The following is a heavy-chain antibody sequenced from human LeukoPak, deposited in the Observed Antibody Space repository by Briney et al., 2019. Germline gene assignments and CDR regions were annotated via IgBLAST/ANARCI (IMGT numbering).Heavy chain of an antibody. Sequence: GASVKVSCKASGGTFSSYAISWVRQAPGQGLEWMGGIIPIFGTANYAQKFQGRVTITADESTSTAYVELSSLRSEDTAVYYCARRTIFGVETLLDYWGQGTLVTVSS. CDR2: IIPIFGTA. V-gene: IGHV1-69*13. CDR1: GGTFSSYA. J-gene: IGHJ4*02. CDR3: ARRTIFGVETLLDY. D-gene: IGHD3-3*01.